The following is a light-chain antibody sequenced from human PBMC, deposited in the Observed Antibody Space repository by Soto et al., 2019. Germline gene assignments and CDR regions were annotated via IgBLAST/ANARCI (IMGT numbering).Light chain of an antibody. V-gene: IGKV1-33*01. J-gene: IGKJ3*01. CDR2: DAS. CDR1: QDISNY. Sequence: DIQMTQSPSSLSASVGDRVTITCQASQDISNYLNWYQQKPGKAPKLLIYDASNLETEVPSRFSGSGSGTDFTFTISSLQPEDIATYYCQQYDNLPPPITFGPGTKVDIK. CDR3: QQYDNLPPPIT.